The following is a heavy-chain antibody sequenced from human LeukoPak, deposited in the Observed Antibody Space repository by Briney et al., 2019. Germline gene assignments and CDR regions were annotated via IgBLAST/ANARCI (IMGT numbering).Heavy chain of an antibody. CDR3: ARHGGEDSSGWYYNY. V-gene: IGHV4-59*08. CDR1: GGSISSYY. D-gene: IGHD6-19*01. Sequence: SSETLSLTCTVSGGSISSYYWSWIRQPPGKGLEWIGYIYYSGSTNYNPSLKSRVTISVDTSKNQFPLKLSSVTAADTAVYYCARHGGEDSSGWYYNYWGQGTLVTVSS. CDR2: IYYSGST. J-gene: IGHJ4*02.